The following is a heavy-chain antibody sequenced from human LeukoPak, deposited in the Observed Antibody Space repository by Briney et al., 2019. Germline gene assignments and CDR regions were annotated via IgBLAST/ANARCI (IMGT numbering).Heavy chain of an antibody. J-gene: IGHJ6*03. Sequence: ASVKVSCKASGYTFTGYYMHWVRQAPGQGLEWMGWINPNSGGTNYAQKFQGRVTMTRDTSISTAYMELSRLRSDDTAVYYCARDGEPSIAARDRYYYYMDVWGKGTTVTVSS. D-gene: IGHD6-6*01. CDR3: ARDGEPSIAARDRYYYYMDV. V-gene: IGHV1-2*02. CDR2: INPNSGGT. CDR1: GYTFTGYY.